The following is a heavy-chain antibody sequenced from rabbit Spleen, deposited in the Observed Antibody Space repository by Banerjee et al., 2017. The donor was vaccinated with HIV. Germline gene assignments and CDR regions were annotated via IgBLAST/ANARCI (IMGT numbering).Heavy chain of an antibody. D-gene: IGHD4-1*01. V-gene: IGHV1S45*01. Sequence: QEQLAEYGGDLAQPEGSLTLTCKASGFSFCNKAVMSWVRQAPGKGLEWIACINAVTGRPVYANWAKGRFTFSKTSSTTVTLQMTSLTAADTATYFCARGGSISYFTLWGQGTLVTVS. J-gene: IGHJ4*01. CDR1: GFSFCNKAV. CDR2: INAVTGRP. CDR3: ARGGSISYFTL.